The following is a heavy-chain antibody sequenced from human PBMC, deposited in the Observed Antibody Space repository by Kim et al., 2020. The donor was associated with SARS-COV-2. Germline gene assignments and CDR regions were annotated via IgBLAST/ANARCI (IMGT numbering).Heavy chain of an antibody. CDR2: ISAASNTI. V-gene: IGHV3-48*02. D-gene: IGHD2-15*01. CDR3: LTFRGYGYY. Sequence: GGSLRLSCAASGLDLSAYSANWVRQVPGKGLEWVSFISAASNTIYYADSVRGRFTVSRDNAKHSVSLQMNSPSDDDTSVYYWLTFRGYGYYWGLGTLVT. CDR1: GLDLSAYS. J-gene: IGHJ4*02.